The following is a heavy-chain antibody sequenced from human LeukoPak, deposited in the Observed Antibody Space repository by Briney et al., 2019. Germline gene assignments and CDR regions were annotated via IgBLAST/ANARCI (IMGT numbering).Heavy chain of an antibody. CDR1: GYTFTGYY. CDR2: INPNSGGT. CDR3: ARDHFYSSASPSFAY. D-gene: IGHD3-10*01. V-gene: IGHV1-2*02. Sequence: ASVKVSCKASGYTFTGYYMHWVRQAPGRGHEWMGWINPNSGGTSYAQKFQGRVTMTRDTSLSTAYMELSGLRSDDTAVYYCARDHFYSSASPSFAYWGQGTLVTVSS. J-gene: IGHJ4*02.